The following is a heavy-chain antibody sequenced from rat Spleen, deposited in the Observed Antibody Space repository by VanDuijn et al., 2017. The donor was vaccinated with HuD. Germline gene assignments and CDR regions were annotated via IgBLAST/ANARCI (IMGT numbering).Heavy chain of an antibody. CDR3: TRVSYSSWGWFAY. J-gene: IGHJ3*01. D-gene: IGHD1-2*01. V-gene: IGHV5-20*01. CDR2: ITNTGGST. CDR1: GFTFSDYY. Sequence: EVQLVESDGGLVQPGRSLKLSCAASGFTFSDYYMAWVRQAPTKGLEWVASITNTGGSTYYPDSVKGRFTISRDNAKSTLYLQMNSLRSEDTATYYCTRVSYSSWGWFAYWGQGTLVTVSS.